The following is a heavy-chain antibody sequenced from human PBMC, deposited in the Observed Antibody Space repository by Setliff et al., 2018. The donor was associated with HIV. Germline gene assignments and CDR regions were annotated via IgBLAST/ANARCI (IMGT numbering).Heavy chain of an antibody. CDR3: CRDGDGCNYNYYYGMDV. D-gene: IGHD5-12*01. V-gene: IGHV4-30-4*08. Sequence: PSETLSLTCTVSGGSISSGDYYWTWVRQPPGKGLEWIGYIYYSGSTYCNPSLKSRVTISVDTSKNQFSMKMSSVTAADTAVYYFCRDGDGCNYNYYYGMDVWGQGTTVTVSS. CDR1: GGSISSGDYY. CDR2: IYYSGST. J-gene: IGHJ6*02.